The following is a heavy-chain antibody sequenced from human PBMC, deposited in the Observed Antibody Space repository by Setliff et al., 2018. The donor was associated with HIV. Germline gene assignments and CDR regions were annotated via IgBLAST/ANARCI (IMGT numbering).Heavy chain of an antibody. D-gene: IGHD1-1*01. CDR2: SHDNGNT. J-gene: IGHJ5*02. Sequence: SETLSLTCSVSGASISSFYWSWIRQPPGEGLEWIRYSHDNGNTHYNPSLKSRVTISVDTSKNHVSLRLNSVTAADTAVYYCARGRTIGASAVFFDPWGQGAPVTVSS. V-gene: IGHV4-59*08. CDR1: GASISSFY. CDR3: ARGRTIGASAVFFDP.